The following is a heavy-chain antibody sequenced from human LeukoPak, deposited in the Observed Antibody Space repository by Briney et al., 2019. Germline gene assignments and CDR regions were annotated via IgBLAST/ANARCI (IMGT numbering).Heavy chain of an antibody. D-gene: IGHD4-17*01. Sequence: SETLSLTCAVYGVSFSGYYWSWLRQPPGKGLEGIGEINHSGSTNYNPSLKSRVTISVDTSKNQFSLKLSSVTAADTAVYYCARGGYGDYVAEYFQHWGQGTLVTVSS. CDR2: INHSGST. CDR3: ARGGYGDYVAEYFQH. J-gene: IGHJ1*01. V-gene: IGHV4-34*01. CDR1: GVSFSGYY.